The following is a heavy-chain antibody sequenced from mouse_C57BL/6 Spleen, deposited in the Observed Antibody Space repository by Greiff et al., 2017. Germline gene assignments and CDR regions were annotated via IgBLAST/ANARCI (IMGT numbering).Heavy chain of an antibody. Sequence: QVQLQQSGAELVRPGASVTLSCKASGYTFTDYEMHWVKQTPVHGLEWIGAIDPETGGTAYNQKFKGKAILTADKSSSTAYMELRSLTSEDSAVYYCTRYYYGSTYYYAMDYWGQGTSVTVSS. D-gene: IGHD1-1*01. CDR3: TRYYYGSTYYYAMDY. CDR2: IDPETGGT. CDR1: GYTFTDYE. V-gene: IGHV1-15*01. J-gene: IGHJ4*01.